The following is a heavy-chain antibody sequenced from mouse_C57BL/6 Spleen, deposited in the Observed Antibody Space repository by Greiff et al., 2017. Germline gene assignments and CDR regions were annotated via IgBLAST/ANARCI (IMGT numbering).Heavy chain of an antibody. CDR1: GYTFTDYE. D-gene: IGHD2-3*01. CDR3: TRLDYDGYYDY. CDR2: IDPETGGT. J-gene: IGHJ2*01. V-gene: IGHV1-15*01. Sequence: QVQLQQSGAELVRPGASVTLSCKASGYTFTDYEMHWVKQTPVHGLEWIGAIDPETGGTAYNQKFKGKAILTADKSSSTAYMELRSLTSEDSAVYYCTRLDYDGYYDYWGQGTTLTVSS.